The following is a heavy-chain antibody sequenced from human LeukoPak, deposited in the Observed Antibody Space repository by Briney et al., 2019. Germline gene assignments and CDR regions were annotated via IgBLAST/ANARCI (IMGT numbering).Heavy chain of an antibody. J-gene: IGHJ5*02. CDR3: ARGGQVAPQPGNWFDP. CDR2: INPNGGSP. D-gene: IGHD2-2*01. Sequence: ASVKVSCKACVYTFISNYLNWVRQGPGQGLEWVGVINPNGGSPSYAQKFQGRVTMTRDMSTSTVYMTLSSLKSEDTAVYYCARGGQVAPQPGNWFDPWGQGTLVTVSS. CDR1: VYTFISNY. V-gene: IGHV1-46*01.